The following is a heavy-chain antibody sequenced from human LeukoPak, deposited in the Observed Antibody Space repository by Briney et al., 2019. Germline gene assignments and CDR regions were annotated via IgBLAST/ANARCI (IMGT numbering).Heavy chain of an antibody. J-gene: IGHJ4*02. CDR2: IGPSSIPI. CDR3: VRDSTYAFDN. Sequence: TGGSLRLSCAASGFAFSSYSMNWVRQAPGKGLEWASYIGPSSIPISYADSVRGRFTISRDNAKNSLYLEMNSLRAEDTAVYYCVRDSTYAFDNWGQGTLVTVSS. V-gene: IGHV3-48*01. CDR1: GFAFSSYS.